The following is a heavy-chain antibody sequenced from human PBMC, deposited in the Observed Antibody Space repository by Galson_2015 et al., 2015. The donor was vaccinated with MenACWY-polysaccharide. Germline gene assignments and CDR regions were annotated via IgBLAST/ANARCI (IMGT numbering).Heavy chain of an antibody. Sequence: QSPGEGLEWIGYMSYSGRANFNPSLRSRVTISIDTSKNQFSLTMTSVTAADTAMYYCAREPTYAGSFGWFDPWGPGTLVTVSS. J-gene: IGHJ5*02. CDR3: AREPTYAGSFGWFDP. V-gene: IGHV4-59*01. D-gene: IGHD3-10*01. CDR2: MSYSGRA.